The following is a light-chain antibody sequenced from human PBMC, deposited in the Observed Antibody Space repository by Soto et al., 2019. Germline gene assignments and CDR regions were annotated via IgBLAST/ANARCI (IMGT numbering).Light chain of an antibody. CDR1: QSFRGL. CDR3: QQRHMWPIT. V-gene: IGKV3-11*01. CDR2: DAY. Sequence: EVVLTHSPVTLSLSPGERATLSCSASQSFRGLLAWYQQKPGQAPRLLIYDAYNRATGIPPRFSGSGSGTDFTLTISSLEPEDSAVYYCQQRHMWPITFGQGTRLET. J-gene: IGKJ5*01.